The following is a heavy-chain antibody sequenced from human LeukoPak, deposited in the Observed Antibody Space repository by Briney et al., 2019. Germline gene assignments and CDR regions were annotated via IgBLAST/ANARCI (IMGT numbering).Heavy chain of an antibody. Sequence: GASVKVSCKASGYTFTSYDINWGRQATGQGLEWMGWMNPNSGKTGYVQNLRGGVTMTRETSISTAYLELSSLRSEDTAVYYCARGPYYGSGSYYNHFDYWGQGTLVTVSS. CDR1: GYTFTSYD. V-gene: IGHV1-8*01. J-gene: IGHJ4*02. CDR3: ARGPYYGSGSYYNHFDY. D-gene: IGHD3-10*01. CDR2: MNPNSGKT.